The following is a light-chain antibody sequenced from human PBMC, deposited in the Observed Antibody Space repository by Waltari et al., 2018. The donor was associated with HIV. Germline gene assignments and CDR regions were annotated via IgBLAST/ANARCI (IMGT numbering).Light chain of an antibody. V-gene: IGLV1-40*01. J-gene: IGLJ3*02. CDR1: SSNIGAGYD. CDR2: GNR. CDR3: QSYDSALSGWV. Sequence: QSALTQPRSVSGAPGQRVTISCPGSSSNIGAGYDVHWYEQLPGAAPKLLIYGNRHRLSGVPDRFSGSKSGTSASLAITGLQAEDEADYYCQSYDSALSGWVFGGGTKLTVL.